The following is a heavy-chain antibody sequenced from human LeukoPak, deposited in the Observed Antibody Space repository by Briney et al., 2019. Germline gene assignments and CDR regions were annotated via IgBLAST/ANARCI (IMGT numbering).Heavy chain of an antibody. D-gene: IGHD5-24*01. J-gene: IGHJ4*02. V-gene: IGHV3-23*01. Sequence: PGGSLRLSCAASGFTFSSYAMSWVRQAPGKGLEWVSAISGSGGSTYYADSVKGRFTISRGNSKNTLYLQMNSLRAEDTAVYYCAKGSRDGYNFDYWGQGTLVTVSS. CDR3: AKGSRDGYNFDY. CDR2: ISGSGGST. CDR1: GFTFSSYA.